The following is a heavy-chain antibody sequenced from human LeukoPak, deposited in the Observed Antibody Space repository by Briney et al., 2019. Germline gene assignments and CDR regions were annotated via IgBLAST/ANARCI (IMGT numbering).Heavy chain of an antibody. CDR1: GYTFTSYD. V-gene: IGHV1-2*02. Sequence: ASVKVSCKASGYTFTSYDINWVRQAPGQGLEWMGWINPNSGGTNYAQKFQGRVTMTRDTSISTAYMELSRLRSDDTAVYYCARQAVYGNWFDPWGQGTLVTVSS. D-gene: IGHD4-17*01. CDR3: ARQAVYGNWFDP. J-gene: IGHJ5*02. CDR2: INPNSGGT.